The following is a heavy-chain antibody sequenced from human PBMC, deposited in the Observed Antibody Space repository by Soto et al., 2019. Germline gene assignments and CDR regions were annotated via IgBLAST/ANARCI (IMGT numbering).Heavy chain of an antibody. D-gene: IGHD4-17*01. J-gene: IGHJ6*02. CDR2: IYSDAST. Sequence: PGGSLRLSCAGSGFSVSDIYMSWVRQAPGKGLEWVSLIYSDASTYYADSVKGRFTISRDNSKNTLFLQMNSLRAEDTAVYYCAREVGDFYGMDVWGQGTTVTVSS. V-gene: IGHV3-66*01. CDR3: AREVGDFYGMDV. CDR1: GFSVSDIY.